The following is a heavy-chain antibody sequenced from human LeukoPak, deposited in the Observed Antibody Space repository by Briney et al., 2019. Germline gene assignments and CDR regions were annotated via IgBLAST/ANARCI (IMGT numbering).Heavy chain of an antibody. CDR1: GFTFSSYG. CDR3: AKGPGSAKYYYGSGSPTIDP. D-gene: IGHD3-10*01. J-gene: IGHJ5*02. CDR2: ISGSGGTT. Sequence: GGTLRLSCAASGFTFSSYGMSWVRQAPGKGLEWVSAISGSGGTTYYVDSVKGRFTISRDNSKNTLYLQMNSLRAEDTAVYYCAKGPGSAKYYYGSGSPTIDPWGQGTLVTVSS. V-gene: IGHV3-23*01.